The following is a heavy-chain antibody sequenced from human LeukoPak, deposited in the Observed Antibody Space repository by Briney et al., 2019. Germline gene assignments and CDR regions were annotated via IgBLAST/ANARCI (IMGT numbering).Heavy chain of an antibody. J-gene: IGHJ4*02. CDR2: INHSGST. D-gene: IGHD3-9*01. CDR3: ARGTSYYDILTGYYGYCDY. V-gene: IGHV4-34*01. Sequence: SETLSLTCAVYGGSFSGYYWSWIRQPPGKGLEWIGEINHSGSTNYNPSLKSRVTISVDTSKNQFSLKLSSVTAADTAVYYCARGTSYYDILTGYYGYCDYWGQGTLVTVSS. CDR1: GGSFSGYY.